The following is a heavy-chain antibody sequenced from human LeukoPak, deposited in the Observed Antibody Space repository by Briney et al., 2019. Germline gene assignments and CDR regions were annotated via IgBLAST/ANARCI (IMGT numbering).Heavy chain of an antibody. CDR1: GFTFSSYE. CDR2: ISGSGGST. V-gene: IGHV3-23*01. Sequence: GGSLRLSCAASGFTFSSYEMNWVRQAPGKGLEWVSAISGSGGSTYYADSVKGRFTISRDNSKNTLYLQMNSLRAEDTAVYYCAKDGIYCSSTSCYDNFDYWGQGTLVTVSS. J-gene: IGHJ4*02. CDR3: AKDGIYCSSTSCYDNFDY. D-gene: IGHD2-2*01.